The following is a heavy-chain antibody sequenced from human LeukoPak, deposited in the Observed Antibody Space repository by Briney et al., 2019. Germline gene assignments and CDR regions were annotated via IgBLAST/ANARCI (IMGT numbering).Heavy chain of an antibody. J-gene: IGHJ4*02. V-gene: IGHV4-4*07. CDR1: GGSISSYY. CDR2: IYTSGST. CDR3: AREPRTGRGYYFDY. Sequence: SETLSLTCTVSGGSISSYYWSWIRQPAGKGLEWIGRIYTSGSTNYNPSLKSRVTISVDTSKNQFSLKLSSVTAADTAVYYCAREPRTGRGYYFDYWGQGTLVTVSS. D-gene: IGHD3/OR15-3a*01.